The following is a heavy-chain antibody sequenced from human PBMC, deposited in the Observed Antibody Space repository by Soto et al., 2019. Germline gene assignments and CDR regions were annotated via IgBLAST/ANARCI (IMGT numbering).Heavy chain of an antibody. Sequence: GGSLRLSCAASGFTFSDSAMHWVRQASGKGLEWLGRIRAKANAYATSYAASVKGRFTISRDDSKNTAYLQLNSLKAEDTAVYYCTRPQCGSGTNCYSDYWGQGTLVTVSS. J-gene: IGHJ4*02. CDR1: GFTFSDSA. CDR2: IRAKANAYAT. V-gene: IGHV3-73*01. D-gene: IGHD2-15*01. CDR3: TRPQCGSGTNCYSDY.